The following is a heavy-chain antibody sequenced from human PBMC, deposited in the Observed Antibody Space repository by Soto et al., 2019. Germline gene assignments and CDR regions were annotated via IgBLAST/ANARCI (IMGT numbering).Heavy chain of an antibody. CDR2: IYYGGTT. Sequence: EVQLVESGGGLVQPGGSLRISCAASGLTVSTTYMSWVRQAPGKGLEWVSIIYYGGTTYYADSVKGRFTISRDDSKNTLYLQMHSLRAEDTAVYYCARDYDTSRGDWAYYGIDVWGQGTTVTVSS. D-gene: IGHD3-9*01. V-gene: IGHV3-66*01. J-gene: IGHJ6*02. CDR1: GLTVSTTY. CDR3: ARDYDTSRGDWAYYGIDV.